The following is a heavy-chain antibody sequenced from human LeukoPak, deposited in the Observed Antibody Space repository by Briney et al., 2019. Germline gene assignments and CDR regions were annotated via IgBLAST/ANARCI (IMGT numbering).Heavy chain of an antibody. J-gene: IGHJ6*04. Sequence: SESLSLTCPVSAYSVSSGYSWCWIRQPPGKGLEWIGSIYHSGSTYYNPSLKRRVTISIDTSKNQLCPKLRSVTAADTAVYYCARDGTTVSPAIWGNGATVTVSS. D-gene: IGHD4-17*01. CDR3: ARDGTTVSPAI. CDR1: AYSVSSGYS. CDR2: IYHSGST. V-gene: IGHV4-38-2*02.